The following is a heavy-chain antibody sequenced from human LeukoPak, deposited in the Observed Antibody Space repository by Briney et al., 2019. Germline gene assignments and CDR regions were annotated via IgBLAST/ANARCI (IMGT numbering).Heavy chain of an antibody. V-gene: IGHV3-21*01. CDR3: ARDLVSTGYSSGLGLDY. CDR1: GFTFSSYS. CDR2: ISSSSSYI. J-gene: IGHJ4*02. Sequence: PGGSLRLSCAASGFTFSSYSMNWVRQAPGKGPEWVSSISSSSSYIYYADSVKGRFTISRDNAKNSLYLQMNSLRAEDTAVYYCARDLVSTGYSSGLGLDYWGQGTLVTVSS. D-gene: IGHD6-25*01.